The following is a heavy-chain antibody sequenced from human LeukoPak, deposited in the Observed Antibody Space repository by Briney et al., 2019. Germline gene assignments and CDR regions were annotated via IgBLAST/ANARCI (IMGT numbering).Heavy chain of an antibody. CDR2: TYIGGST. Sequence: PGGSLRLSCAASGFTVNSNYMSWVRQAPGKGLEWVSLTYIGGSTYYADSVKGRFTISRDNSENTLYLQMNSLRAEDTAVYYCARGGTTYSYYYFGMDVWGQGATVTVSS. V-gene: IGHV3-66*01. CDR1: GFTVNSNY. CDR3: ARGGTTYSYYYFGMDV. J-gene: IGHJ6*02. D-gene: IGHD1-7*01.